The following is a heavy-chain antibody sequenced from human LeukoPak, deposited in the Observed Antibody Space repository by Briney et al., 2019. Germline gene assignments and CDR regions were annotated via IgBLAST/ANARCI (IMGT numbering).Heavy chain of an antibody. D-gene: IGHD3-22*01. Sequence: GGSLRLSCAASGFTFSSYGMHWVRQAPGKGLEWVAVIWYDGNNKYYADSVKGRFTISRDNSKNTLYLQMNSLRAEATAVYYCARSIRVPDSSGYYYYFDYWGQGTLVTVSS. CDR3: ARSIRVPDSSGYYYYFDY. CDR2: IWYDGNNK. CDR1: GFTFSSYG. J-gene: IGHJ4*02. V-gene: IGHV3-33*01.